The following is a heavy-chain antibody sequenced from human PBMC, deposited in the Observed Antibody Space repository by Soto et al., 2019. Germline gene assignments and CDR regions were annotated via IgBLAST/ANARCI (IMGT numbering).Heavy chain of an antibody. CDR3: TRHRIIWAIHVTTAISNDGFDI. Sequence: SLRLSCAASGFTFSGSAMHWVRQSSGKGLEWVGRIRSKANNYGTAYAASVTGRFTVSRDDSKNTTYLQMNSLKTEDTAIYYCTRHRIIWAIHVTTAISNDGFDIRGQGTMVTGSS. D-gene: IGHD4-17*01. J-gene: IGHJ3*02. CDR2: IRSKANNYGT. V-gene: IGHV3-73*01. CDR1: GFTFSGSA.